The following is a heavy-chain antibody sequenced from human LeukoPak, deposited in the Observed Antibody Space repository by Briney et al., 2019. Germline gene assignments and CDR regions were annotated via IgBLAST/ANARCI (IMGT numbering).Heavy chain of an antibody. CDR1: GFTFSSYD. J-gene: IGHJ6*02. CDR3: ATKKRGLLLLASYYYYYAMDV. Sequence: GGSLRLSCAASGFTFSSYDMSWVRQAPGKGLEWVSGISDSGDNTHYADSVKGRFTISRDNSKNTLHLQMNSLRAEDTAIYYCATKKRGLLLLASYYYYYAMDVWGRGTTVTVSS. V-gene: IGHV3-23*01. D-gene: IGHD1-26*01. CDR2: ISDSGDNT.